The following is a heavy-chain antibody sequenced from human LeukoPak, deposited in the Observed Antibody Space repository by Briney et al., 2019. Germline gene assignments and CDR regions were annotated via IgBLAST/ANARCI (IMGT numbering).Heavy chain of an antibody. CDR1: GFTFSDHG. V-gene: IGHV3-30*03. CDR2: ISYDGSNY. CDR3: ARSDGGGCFDY. Sequence: PGGSLRLSCAASGFTFSDHGMHWVRQAPGKGLEWVVVISYDGSNYWNADSVKGRFTISRDNSKNTLYLQRNSLRAGDTAVYYCARSDGGGCFDYWGQGTLVTVSS. D-gene: IGHD2-21*01. J-gene: IGHJ4*02.